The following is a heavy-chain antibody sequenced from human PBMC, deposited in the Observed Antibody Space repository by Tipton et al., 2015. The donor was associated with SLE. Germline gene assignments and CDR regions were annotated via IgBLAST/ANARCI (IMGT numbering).Heavy chain of an antibody. V-gene: IGHV4-39*07. CDR2: IYYSGST. D-gene: IGHD5-12*01. CDR3: ARDHRGYEEAFDI. Sequence: TLSLTCTVSGGSISSSSYYWGWIRQPPGKGLEWIGSIYYSGSTYYNPSLKSRVTISVDTSKNQFSLKLSSVTAADTAVYYCARDHRGYEEAFDIWGQGTMVTVSS. J-gene: IGHJ3*02. CDR1: GGSISSSSYY.